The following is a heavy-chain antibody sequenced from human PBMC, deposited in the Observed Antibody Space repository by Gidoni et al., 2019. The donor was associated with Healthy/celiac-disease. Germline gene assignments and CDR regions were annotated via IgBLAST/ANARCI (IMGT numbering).Heavy chain of an antibody. D-gene: IGHD6-19*01. V-gene: IGHV5-51*03. CDR1: GSSFTSYW. CDR2: IYPGDSDT. CDR3: ARPVAVAARFGWFDP. J-gene: IGHJ5*02. Sequence: EVQLVQSGAEVKKPGESLKISWKGSGSSFTSYWIGWVRQMPGKGLEWMGIIYPGDSDTRYSPSFQGQVTISADKSISTAYLQWSSLKASDTAMYYCARPVAVAARFGWFDPWGQGTLVTVSS.